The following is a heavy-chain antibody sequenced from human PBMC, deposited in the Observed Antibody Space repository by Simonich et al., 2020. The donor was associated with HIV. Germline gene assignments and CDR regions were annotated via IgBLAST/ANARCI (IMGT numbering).Heavy chain of an antibody. J-gene: IGHJ4*02. CDR1: GGSFSGFY. V-gene: IGHV4-34*01. CDR3: ARRTGYDLDY. CDR2: INHSGST. Sequence: QVQLQQWGAGLLKPSETLSLTCVVYGGSFSGFYWNWIRQPPGKGLEWIGEINHSGSTDYNPSLKSRVTISVDTSKNQFSLKLSSVTAADTAVYYCARRTGYDLDYWGQGTLVTVSS. D-gene: IGHD5-12*01.